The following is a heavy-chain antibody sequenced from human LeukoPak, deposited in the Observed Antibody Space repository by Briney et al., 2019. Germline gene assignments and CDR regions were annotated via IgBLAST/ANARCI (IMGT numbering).Heavy chain of an antibody. D-gene: IGHD6-19*01. CDR3: ARQGGYSSAIGMGY. Sequence: SVKVSCKASGGTFSSYAISWVRQAPGQGLEWMGGIIPIFGTANYAQKFQGRVTMTRDTSTRTVYMEVSSLRSEDTAVYYCARQGGYSSAIGMGYWGQGTLVTVSS. CDR2: IIPIFGTA. J-gene: IGHJ4*02. CDR1: GGTFSSYA. V-gene: IGHV1-69*05.